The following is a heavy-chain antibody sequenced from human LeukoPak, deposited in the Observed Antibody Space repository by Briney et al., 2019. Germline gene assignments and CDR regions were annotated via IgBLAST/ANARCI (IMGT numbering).Heavy chain of an antibody. Sequence: PGGSLGLSWAAFGLDFGSNWRNWVRHAQGRGRGWVSRIKGDGISTNYADSVKGRFTISRDIAKNTLYLQMNSLRAEDTGVYYCAKDHYWSVDYWGRGTLVTVSS. J-gene: IGHJ4*02. CDR2: IKGDGIST. V-gene: IGHV3-74*01. CDR1: GLDFGSNW. D-gene: IGHD3-3*01. CDR3: AKDHYWSVDY.